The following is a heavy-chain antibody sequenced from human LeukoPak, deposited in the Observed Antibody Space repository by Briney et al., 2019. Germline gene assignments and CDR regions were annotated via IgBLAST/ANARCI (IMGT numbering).Heavy chain of an antibody. CDR2: IYPGDSDT. J-gene: IGHJ4*02. CDR3: ARRFGSSWYGLNFDY. CDR1: GYSFTSYW. V-gene: IGHV5-51*01. Sequence: GESLKSSCKGSGYSFTSYWIGWVRQMPGKGLEWMGIIYPGDSDTRYSPSFQGQVTISADKSISTAYLQWSSLKASDTAMYYCARRFGSSWYGLNFDYWGQGTLVTVSS. D-gene: IGHD6-13*01.